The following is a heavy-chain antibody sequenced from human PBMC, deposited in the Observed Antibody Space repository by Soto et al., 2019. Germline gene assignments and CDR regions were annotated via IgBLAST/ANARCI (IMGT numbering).Heavy chain of an antibody. Sequence: GGSLRLSCAASGFTFSSYAMSWVRQAPGKGLEWVSAISGSGGSTYYADSVKGRFTISRDNSKNTLYLQMNSLRAEDTALYYCAKGGVGAAAGTYFDYWGQGTLVTVSS. V-gene: IGHV3-23*01. D-gene: IGHD6-13*01. CDR2: ISGSGGST. CDR3: AKGGVGAAAGTYFDY. CDR1: GFTFSSYA. J-gene: IGHJ4*02.